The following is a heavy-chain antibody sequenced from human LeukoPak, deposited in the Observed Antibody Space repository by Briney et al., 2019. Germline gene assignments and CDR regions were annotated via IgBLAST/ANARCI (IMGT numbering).Heavy chain of an antibody. V-gene: IGHV4-34*01. Sequence: SETLSLTCAVYGGSFSGYYWSWIRQPPGKGLEWIGSIYYSGSTYYNPSLKSRVTISVDTSKNQFSLKLSSVTAADTAVYYCARDPRNGYGGNSFVGYWGQGTLVTVSS. CDR1: GGSFSGYY. J-gene: IGHJ4*02. D-gene: IGHD4-23*01. CDR3: ARDPRNGYGGNSFVGY. CDR2: IYYSGST.